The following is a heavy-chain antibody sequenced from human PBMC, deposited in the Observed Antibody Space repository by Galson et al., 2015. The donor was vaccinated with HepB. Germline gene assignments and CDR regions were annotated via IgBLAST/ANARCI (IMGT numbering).Heavy chain of an antibody. V-gene: IGHV3-30*04. CDR1: GFTFSSYA. CDR2: ISYDGSNK. J-gene: IGHJ2*01. Sequence: SLRLSCAASGFTFSSYAMHWVRQAPGKGLEWVAVISYDGSNKYYADSVKGRFTISRDNSKNTLYLQMNSLRAEDTAVYYCARDVEYYYDSSGPNWYFDLWGRGTLVTVSS. CDR3: ARDVEYYYDSSGPNWYFDL. D-gene: IGHD3-22*01.